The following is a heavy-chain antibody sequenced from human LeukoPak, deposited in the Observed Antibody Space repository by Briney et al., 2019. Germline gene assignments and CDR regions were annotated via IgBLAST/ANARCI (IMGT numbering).Heavy chain of an antibody. CDR3: ARGGIAAAGANEYFQH. V-gene: IGHV3-21*01. J-gene: IGHJ1*01. D-gene: IGHD6-13*01. Sequence: GGSLRLSCAASGFTFSSYSMNWVRQAPGKGLEWVSSISSSSSYIYYADSVKGRFTISRDNAKNSLYLQMNSLRAEDTAVYYCARGGIAAAGANEYFQHWGQGTLVTVSP. CDR1: GFTFSSYS. CDR2: ISSSSSYI.